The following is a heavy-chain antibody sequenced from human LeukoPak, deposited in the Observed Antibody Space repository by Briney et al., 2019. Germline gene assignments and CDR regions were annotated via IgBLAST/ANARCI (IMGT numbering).Heavy chain of an antibody. J-gene: IGHJ3*02. D-gene: IGHD3-16*01. CDR3: ARDLHWGGAFDI. CDR1: GGSISSYY. V-gene: IGHV4-59*01. CDR2: IYYSGNT. Sequence: SETVSLTCTVSGGSISSYYWSWIRQPPGKGLEWIGYIYYSGNTNYNPSLKSRVTISVDTSKNQFSLKLSSVTAADTAVYYCARDLHWGGAFDIWGQGTMVTVSS.